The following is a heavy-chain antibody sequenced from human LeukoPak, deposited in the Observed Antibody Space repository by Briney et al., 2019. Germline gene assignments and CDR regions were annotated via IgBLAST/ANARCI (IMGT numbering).Heavy chain of an antibody. D-gene: IGHD6-13*01. CDR3: ARDRFKAAAGVFDY. CDR1: GFTLANVW. CDR2: ISYDGSNK. V-gene: IGHV3-30-3*01. J-gene: IGHJ4*02. Sequence: PGGSLRLSCAASGFTLANVWLHWIRQAPGKGLEWVAVISYDGSNKYYADSVKGRFTISRDNSKNTLYLRMNSLRAEDTAVYYCARDRFKAAAGVFDYWGQGTLVTVSS.